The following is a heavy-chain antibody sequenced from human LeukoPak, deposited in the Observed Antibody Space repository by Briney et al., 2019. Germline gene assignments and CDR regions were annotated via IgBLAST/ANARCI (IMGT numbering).Heavy chain of an antibody. D-gene: IGHD3-3*01. CDR1: GGSFSGYY. CDR2: INHSGST. J-gene: IGHJ4*02. CDR3: ARIDVLRFLEWSPRFDY. Sequence: TPETLSLTCAVYGGSFSGYYWSWIRQPPGKGLEWIGEINHSGSTNYNPSLKSRVTISVDTSKNQFSLKLSSVTAADTAVYYCARIDVLRFLEWSPRFDYWGQGTLVTVSS. V-gene: IGHV4-34*01.